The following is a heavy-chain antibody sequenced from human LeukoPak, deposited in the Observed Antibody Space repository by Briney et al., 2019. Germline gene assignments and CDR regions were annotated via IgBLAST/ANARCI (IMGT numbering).Heavy chain of an antibody. Sequence: ASVKVSCKASGYTFTGYYKHWVRQAPGQGLEWMGWINPNSGGTNYAQKFQGRVTMTRDTSISTAYMELSRLRSDDTAVYYCAIYGSGSYYRSFDYWGQGTLVTVSS. V-gene: IGHV1-2*02. CDR3: AIYGSGSYYRSFDY. D-gene: IGHD3-10*01. CDR1: GYTFTGYY. J-gene: IGHJ4*02. CDR2: INPNSGGT.